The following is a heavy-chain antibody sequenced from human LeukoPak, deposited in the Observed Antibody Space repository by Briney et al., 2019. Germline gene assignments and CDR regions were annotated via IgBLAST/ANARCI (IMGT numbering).Heavy chain of an antibody. CDR3: ARGLAVTRIDY. D-gene: IGHD4-17*01. V-gene: IGHV1-8*01. J-gene: IGHJ4*02. CDR1: GYTFTSYD. Sequence: GASVKVSCKASGYTFTSYDINWVRQAPGQGLEWMGWMNPKSGNTGYAQKLQGRVTMTRNTSIRTPYMELSSLRSEDTAVYYCARGLAVTRIDYWGQGTLVTVSS. CDR2: MNPKSGNT.